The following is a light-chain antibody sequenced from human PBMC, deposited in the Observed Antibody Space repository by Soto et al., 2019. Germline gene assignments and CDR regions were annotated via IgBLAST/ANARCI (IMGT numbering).Light chain of an antibody. Sequence: EIVLTQSPATLSLSPGERSTLSCRASQSVSSYLAWYQQKPCQAPRLLIYDASNRATGIPARFSGSGSGTEFTLTIRSLQSEDFAVYYCHQYNNWPPWTFGQGTTGDIK. CDR2: DAS. CDR1: QSVSSY. V-gene: IGKV3-11*01. J-gene: IGKJ1*01. CDR3: HQYNNWPPWT.